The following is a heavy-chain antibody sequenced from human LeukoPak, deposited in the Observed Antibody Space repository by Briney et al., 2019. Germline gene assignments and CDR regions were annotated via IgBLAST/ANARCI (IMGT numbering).Heavy chain of an antibody. D-gene: IGHD1-14*01. CDR1: GFTFGGYG. CDR3: TRYNNDHFDY. V-gene: IGHV3-33*01. CDR2: IAYDGSRA. Sequence: PGGSLRLSRAGSGFTFGGYGMHWFRQTPGKGLEWVAVIAYDGSRAFYADSVKGRFTISRDNSKNTMSVQMDDLRAEDTAVCYCTRYNNDHFDYWGQGTLVTVSS. J-gene: IGHJ4*02.